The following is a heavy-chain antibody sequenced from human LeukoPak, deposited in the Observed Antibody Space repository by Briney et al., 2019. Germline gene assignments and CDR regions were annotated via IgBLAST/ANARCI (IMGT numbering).Heavy chain of an antibody. CDR1: GFPLRDYY. Sequence: PGGSLRLSCAASGFPLRDYYMSWIRQAPGKGLERVSYISTSRSSRYYADSVSGRFTISRDNTKNSIYLQMNNLRAEDSALYYCARAAYNWNWGQGTLVTVS. V-gene: IGHV3-11*01. CDR3: ARAAYNWN. D-gene: IGHD1-1*01. J-gene: IGHJ4*02. CDR2: ISTSRSSR.